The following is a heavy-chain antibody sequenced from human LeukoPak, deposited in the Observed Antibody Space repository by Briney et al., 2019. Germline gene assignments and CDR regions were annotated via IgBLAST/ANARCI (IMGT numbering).Heavy chain of an antibody. Sequence: GGSLRLSCAASGFTFSSHAMSWVRQAPGNGLEWVSAISGSSGKTYFADSVKGRFTISSDNANKSFFLQMNHLRDDDTAGYYWARDEAQQLVFLGEELFDYWGQGNLVTVSS. D-gene: IGHD6-13*01. CDR2: ISGSSGKT. V-gene: IGHV3-21*01. J-gene: IGHJ4*02. CDR3: ARDEAQQLVFLGEELFDY. CDR1: GFTFSSHA.